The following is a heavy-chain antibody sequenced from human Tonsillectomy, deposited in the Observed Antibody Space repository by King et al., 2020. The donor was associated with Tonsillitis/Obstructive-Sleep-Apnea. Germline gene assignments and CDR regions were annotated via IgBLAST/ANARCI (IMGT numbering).Heavy chain of an antibody. Sequence: VQLVESGGGVVQPGRSLRLSCAVSGFTFSSYGMHWVRQAPGKGLEWVAVISYDGSNKYYADSVKGRFTISRDNSKNTLYLQMNSLRAEDTAVYYCAKDRSSLTVATPADYWGQGTLVTVSS. CDR3: AKDRSSLTVATPADY. J-gene: IGHJ4*02. V-gene: IGHV3-30*18. CDR2: ISYDGSNK. CDR1: GFTFSSYG. D-gene: IGHD5-12*01.